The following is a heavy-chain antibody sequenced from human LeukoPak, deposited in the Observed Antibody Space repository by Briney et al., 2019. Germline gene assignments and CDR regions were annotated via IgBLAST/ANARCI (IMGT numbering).Heavy chain of an antibody. Sequence: GGSLRLSCAASGFTFSSYGMYWVRQAPGKGLECVAFIRLDGSNKYYADSVKGRFTISRDNSKNTLYLQMNSLRAEDTAVYYCAKDTGYYYDSTGYYYAGWFDPWGQGTLVTVSS. V-gene: IGHV3-30*02. CDR3: AKDTGYYYDSTGYYYAGWFDP. D-gene: IGHD3-22*01. CDR1: GFTFSSYG. J-gene: IGHJ5*02. CDR2: IRLDGSNK.